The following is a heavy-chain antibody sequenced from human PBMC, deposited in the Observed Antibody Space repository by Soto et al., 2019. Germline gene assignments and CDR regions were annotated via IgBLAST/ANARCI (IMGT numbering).Heavy chain of an antibody. V-gene: IGHV1-2*04. CDR1: GYTFTGYY. J-gene: IGHJ6*02. CDR3: ARDLRYYDFWSGPAQYYYYYYGMDV. Sequence: ASVKVSCKASGYTFTGYYMHWVRQAPGQGLEWMGWINPNSGGTNYAQKFQGWVTMTRDTSISTAYMELSRLRSDDTAVYYCARDLRYYDFWSGPAQYYYYYYGMDVWGQGTTVTVSS. CDR2: INPNSGGT. D-gene: IGHD3-3*01.